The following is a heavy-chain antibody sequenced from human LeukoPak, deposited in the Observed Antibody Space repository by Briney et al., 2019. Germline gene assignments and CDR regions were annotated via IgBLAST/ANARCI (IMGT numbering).Heavy chain of an antibody. CDR2: INPDYGVT. V-gene: IGHV1-2*02. J-gene: IGHJ4*02. D-gene: IGHD3-10*01. CDR3: ARGLVDYGSGSYYRYFDY. CDR1: GYTFTDYY. Sequence: ASVKVSCKASGYTFTDYYLHWVRQAPGQGLECMGWINPDYGVTNYAQKFQGRVTMTRDTSISTAYMELSRLRSDDTAVYYCARGLVDYGSGSYYRYFDYWGQGTLVTVSS.